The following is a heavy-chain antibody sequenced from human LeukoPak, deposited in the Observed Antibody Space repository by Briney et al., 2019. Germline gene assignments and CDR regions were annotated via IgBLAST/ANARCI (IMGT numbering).Heavy chain of an antibody. D-gene: IGHD5-18*01. J-gene: IGHJ6*03. CDR1: GFTFSRYE. Sequence: GGSLRLSCAASGFTFSRYEMSWVRQAPGKGLEWLSFISSSLATIYYADSVKGRFTISRDNSKNTLYLQMNSLRAEDTAVYYCAKDKHSYGSGGYYYYMDVWGKGTTVTVSS. CDR2: ISSSLATI. CDR3: AKDKHSYGSGGYYYYMDV. V-gene: IGHV3-48*03.